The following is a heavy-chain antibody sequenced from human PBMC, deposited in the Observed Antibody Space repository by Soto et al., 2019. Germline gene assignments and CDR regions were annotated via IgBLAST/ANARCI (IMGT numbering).Heavy chain of an antibody. Sequence: SETLSLTCTVSGGSISSYYWSWIRQPPGKGLEWIGYIYYSGSTNYNPSLKSRVTISVDTSKNQFSLKLSSVTAADTAVYYCARKITAWGNWFDPWGQGTLVTVSS. CDR1: GGSISSYY. D-gene: IGHD3-16*01. J-gene: IGHJ5*02. CDR2: IYYSGST. V-gene: IGHV4-59*01. CDR3: ARKITAWGNWFDP.